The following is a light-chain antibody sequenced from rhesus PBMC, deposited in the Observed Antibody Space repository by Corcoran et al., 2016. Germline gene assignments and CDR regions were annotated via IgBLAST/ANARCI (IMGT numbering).Light chain of an antibody. CDR2: DAS. J-gene: IGKJ4*01. CDR3: LKDCTIPLT. CDR1: HGINKE. V-gene: IGKV1-94*01. Sequence: DIQMTQSPSSLSAPVGDRVTVTCRASHGINKELSWYQQKPGKAPPLLIYDASTLPTGVPSRFRGSGSWTDFTLSLSSLQPEDVGRYYGLKDCTIPLTFGEGTKVEVK.